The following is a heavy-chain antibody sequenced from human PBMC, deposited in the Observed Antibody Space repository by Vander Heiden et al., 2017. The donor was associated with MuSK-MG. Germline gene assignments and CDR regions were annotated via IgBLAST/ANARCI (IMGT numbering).Heavy chain of an antibody. CDR1: GGSINNYY. Sequence: QVQLQESGPGLVKTSETLSLTCTVSGGSINNYYWSWIRQPAGKGLEWIGRIFPTGATNDNPSLHSRVTMSVDTSKNQFSLKLTSVTAADTAVYYGARGTTVSNDIWGQGTMVAVYS. J-gene: IGHJ3*02. V-gene: IGHV4-4*07. D-gene: IGHD4-17*01. CDR3: ARGTTVSNDI. CDR2: IFPTGAT.